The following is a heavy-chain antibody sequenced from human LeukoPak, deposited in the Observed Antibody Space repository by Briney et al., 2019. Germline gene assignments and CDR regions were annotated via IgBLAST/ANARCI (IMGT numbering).Heavy chain of an antibody. Sequence: PSETLSLTCAVSGGSISSYYWSWIRQPPGKGLEWIGYIYSSGSTNYNPSLKSRVTISVDTSKNQFSLKLSSVTAADTAVYYCARGLGYCSSTSCWGAFDIWGQGTMVTVSS. D-gene: IGHD2-2*01. J-gene: IGHJ3*02. V-gene: IGHV4-59*12. CDR1: GGSISSYY. CDR3: ARGLGYCSSTSCWGAFDI. CDR2: IYSSGST.